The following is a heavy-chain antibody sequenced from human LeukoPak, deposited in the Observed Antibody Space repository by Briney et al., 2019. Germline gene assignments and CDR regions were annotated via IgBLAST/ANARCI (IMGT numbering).Heavy chain of an antibody. V-gene: IGHV1-18*01. Sequence: ASVKVSCKASGGTFSSYAISWVRQAPGQGLEWMAWISAYNGNTNYAQKLQGRVTMTTDTSTSTAYMELRSLRSDDTAVYYCTSLKGLFDYFDYWGQGILVTVYS. CDR3: TSLKGLFDYFDY. D-gene: IGHD2-21*01. CDR2: ISAYNGNT. CDR1: GGTFSSYA. J-gene: IGHJ4*02.